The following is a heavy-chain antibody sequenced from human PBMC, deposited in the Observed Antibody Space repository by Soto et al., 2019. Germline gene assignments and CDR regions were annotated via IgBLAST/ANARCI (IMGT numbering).Heavy chain of an antibody. D-gene: IGHD5-12*01. Sequence: GGSLRLSCAASGFAFSSYSMDWVRQAPGKGLEWVSSXXSXXSXXXXXDXXXGRFTISRDNAKNSLYLQMNSLRAEDTAVYYCARDSGGYDSDAFDIWGQGTMVTASS. V-gene: IGHV3-21*01. CDR3: ARDSGGYDSDAFDI. CDR1: GFAFSSYS. J-gene: IGHJ3*02. CDR2: XXSXXSXX.